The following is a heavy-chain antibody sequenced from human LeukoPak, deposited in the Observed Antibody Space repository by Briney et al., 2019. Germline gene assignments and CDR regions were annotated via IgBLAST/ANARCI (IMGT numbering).Heavy chain of an antibody. CDR1: GYTFTSYG. Sequence: ASVKVSCKASGYTFTSYGISWVRQAPGQGLEWMGWINPNSGGTNYAQKFQGRVTMTRDTSISTAYMELSRLRSDDTAVYYCARDGNSCSSTSCYFYYYYYYMDVWGKGTTVTISS. V-gene: IGHV1-2*02. D-gene: IGHD2-2*01. J-gene: IGHJ6*03. CDR3: ARDGNSCSSTSCYFYYYYYYMDV. CDR2: INPNSGGT.